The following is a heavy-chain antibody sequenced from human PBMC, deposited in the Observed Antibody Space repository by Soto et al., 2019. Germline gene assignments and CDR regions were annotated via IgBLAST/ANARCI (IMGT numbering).Heavy chain of an antibody. Sequence: EVQLVESGGGLVQPGGSLRLSCAASGFTFSAYDMHWVRQPTGKGLEWVSAIGTLHDTYYPDSVKGRFTISRENAKNSLYLQMNSLPTGDTAVYYCAIQASYWHGGGGWFDPWGQGTLVTVSS. CDR1: GFTFSAYD. CDR2: IGTLHDT. CDR3: AIQASYWHGGGGWFDP. J-gene: IGHJ5*02. D-gene: IGHD2-8*02. V-gene: IGHV3-13*01.